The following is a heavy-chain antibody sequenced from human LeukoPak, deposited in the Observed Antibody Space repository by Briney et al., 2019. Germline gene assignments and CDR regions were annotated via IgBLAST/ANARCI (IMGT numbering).Heavy chain of an antibody. CDR2: IYYSGAT. CDR1: GGSITNYY. Sequence: SETLSLTCTVSGGSITNYYWSWIRQPPGKGPEWAGYIYYSGATNYNPSLKSRVTISVDTSKNQFSLKLSSVTAADTAVYYCAKSSGTFHNYYFDYWGQGTLVTVSS. V-gene: IGHV4-59*01. CDR3: AKSSGTFHNYYFDY. D-gene: IGHD1-1*01. J-gene: IGHJ4*02.